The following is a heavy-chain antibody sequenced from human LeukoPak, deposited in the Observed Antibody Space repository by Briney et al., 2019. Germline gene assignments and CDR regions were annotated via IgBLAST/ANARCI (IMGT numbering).Heavy chain of an antibody. CDR2: IYPGDFRT. CDR1: GYSFTSYW. CDR3: ARGIPRRGPFDY. Sequence: GESLKISCKGSGYSFTSYWIGWVRQMPGKGLEWMGIIYPGDFRTIYSPSFQGRVTISADQSITTTYLQWDTLKASDTAMYYCARGIPRRGPFDYWGQGALVIVSS. D-gene: IGHD5-24*01. J-gene: IGHJ4*02. V-gene: IGHV5-51*01.